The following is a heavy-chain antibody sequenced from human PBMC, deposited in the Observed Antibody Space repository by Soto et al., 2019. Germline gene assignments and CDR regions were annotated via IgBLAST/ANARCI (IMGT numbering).Heavy chain of an antibody. J-gene: IGHJ4*02. Sequence: QITLKESGPTLVKPTQTLTLTCTFSGFSLSTSGVGVGWIRQPPGKALEWLALIYWDDDKRYSPSLKSRLTITKDTXXNQVVLTMTNMDPVXTATYYCAHRRGYSYGLDYWGQGTLVTVSS. D-gene: IGHD5-18*01. CDR2: IYWDDDK. CDR3: AHRRGYSYGLDY. CDR1: GFSLSTSGVG. V-gene: IGHV2-5*02.